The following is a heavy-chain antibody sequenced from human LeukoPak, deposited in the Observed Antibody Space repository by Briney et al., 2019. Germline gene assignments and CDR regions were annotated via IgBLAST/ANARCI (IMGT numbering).Heavy chain of an antibody. Sequence: SETLSLTCTVSGGSISSGDYYWSWIRQPPGKGLEWIGYIYYGGSTYYNPSLKSRVTISVDTSKNQFSLKLTSVTAADTAVYYCARVTITMVRGEFDPWGQGTLVTVSS. CDR1: GGSISSGDYY. D-gene: IGHD3-10*01. CDR3: ARVTITMVRGEFDP. V-gene: IGHV4-30-4*02. J-gene: IGHJ5*02. CDR2: IYYGGST.